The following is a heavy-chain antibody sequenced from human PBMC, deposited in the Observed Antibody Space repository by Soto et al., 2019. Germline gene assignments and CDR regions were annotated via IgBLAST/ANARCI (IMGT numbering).Heavy chain of an antibody. CDR1: GFTFIDSY. J-gene: IGHJ4*02. D-gene: IGHD3-22*01. V-gene: IGHV3-11*01. CDR3: ASEPVNSDRNGYPLFDC. Sequence: GGSLRLSCGASGFTFIDSYFSWIRQAPGKGLEWVAYISRTGHRTYYAGSVEGRFTISRDDAERSVYLQMNSLRAEDTAIYYCASEPVNSDRNGYPLFDCRGQGTQVTVSS. CDR2: ISRTGHRT.